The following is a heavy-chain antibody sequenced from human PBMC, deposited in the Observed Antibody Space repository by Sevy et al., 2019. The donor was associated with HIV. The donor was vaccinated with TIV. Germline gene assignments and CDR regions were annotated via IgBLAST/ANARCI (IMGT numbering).Heavy chain of an antibody. V-gene: IGHV1-24*01. CDR3: ATLDFWSENPFYGTDV. CDR1: GYTLTKLP. J-gene: IGHJ6*02. Sequence: ASGKVSCKVSGYTLTKLPMHWVRQAPGKGLEWMGGFDPEDGETIYAQKFKGRVTMTEDTSTDTAYMELSSLRSEDTAVYYCATLDFWSENPFYGTDVWGQGTTVTVSS. CDR2: FDPEDGET. D-gene: IGHD3-3*01.